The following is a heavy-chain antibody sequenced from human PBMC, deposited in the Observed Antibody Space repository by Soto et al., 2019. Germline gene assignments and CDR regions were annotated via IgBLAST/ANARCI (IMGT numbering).Heavy chain of an antibody. Sequence: SETLSLTCTVSGDSISPYYWSWIRQPPGKGLEWIGYIFYKGTIKYNPSLKSRVTISVDTSQNQFSLKLRSVTAADTAVYYCAGDSTLLDYWGQGSPVTFSS. CDR1: GDSISPYY. V-gene: IGHV4-59*01. D-gene: IGHD3-16*01. CDR3: AGDSTLLDY. CDR2: IFYKGTI. J-gene: IGHJ4*02.